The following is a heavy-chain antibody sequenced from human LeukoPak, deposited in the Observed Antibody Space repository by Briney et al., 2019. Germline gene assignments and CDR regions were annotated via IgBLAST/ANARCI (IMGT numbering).Heavy chain of an antibody. J-gene: IGHJ5*02. V-gene: IGHV1-18*01. CDR2: ISAYNGNT. CDR3: ATSHSGCATSDSGYHRERYNWFDL. Sequence: GASVKVSCKASGYTFTSYGISWVRQAPGQGLEWMGWISAYNGNTNYAQKLQGRVTMTTDTSTSTAYMELRSLRSEDTAVYYRATSHSGCATSDSGYHRERYNWFDLWGQGTLVTVSS. CDR1: GYTFTSYG. D-gene: IGHD5-12*01.